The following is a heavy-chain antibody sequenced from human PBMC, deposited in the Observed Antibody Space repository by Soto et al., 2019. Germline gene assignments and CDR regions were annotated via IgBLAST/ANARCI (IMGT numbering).Heavy chain of an antibody. CDR1: GFTFSSYG. J-gene: IGHJ6*02. V-gene: IGHV3-33*01. CDR2: IWYDGSNK. CDR3: ARDYNYGGATVGGYYYYGMDV. D-gene: IGHD4-17*01. Sequence: GGSLRLSCAASGFTFSSYGMHWVRQAPGKGLEWVAVIWYDGSNKYYADSVKGRFTISRDNSKNTLYLQMNSLRAEDTAVYYCARDYNYGGATVGGYYYYGMDVWGQGTTVTVSS.